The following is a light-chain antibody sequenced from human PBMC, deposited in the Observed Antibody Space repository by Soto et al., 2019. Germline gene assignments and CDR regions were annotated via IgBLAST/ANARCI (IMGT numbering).Light chain of an antibody. J-gene: IGKJ1*01. CDR2: AAS. CDR3: QQSYSTPRT. Sequence: DIQMTQSPSSLSASIGDRVTITCRASQSIGNYLNWYQQKPGKAPKLLIYAASSLQSGVPSRFSGSGSGTDLTLTISNLQPEDFATYYCQQSYSTPRTFGQGTKVEIK. V-gene: IGKV1-39*01. CDR1: QSIGNY.